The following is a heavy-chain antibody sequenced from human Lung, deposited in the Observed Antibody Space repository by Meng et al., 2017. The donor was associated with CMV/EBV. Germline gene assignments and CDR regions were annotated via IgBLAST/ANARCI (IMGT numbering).Heavy chain of an antibody. J-gene: IGHJ4*02. CDR2: IRNDESDK. Sequence: QVQLVGAGGGVVRPRGSLMLSWAASGFTFSSYGMHWVRQAPGKGPEWVAFIRNDESDKYYGDSVKGRFTISRDTSKNTVDLQMNSLRTEDTAVYYCAKDDPVFHYWGQGTLVTVSS. CDR1: GFTFSSYG. CDR3: AKDDPVFHY. V-gene: IGHV3-30*02.